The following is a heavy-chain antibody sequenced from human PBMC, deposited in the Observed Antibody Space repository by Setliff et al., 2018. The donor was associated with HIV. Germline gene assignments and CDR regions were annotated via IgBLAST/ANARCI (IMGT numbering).Heavy chain of an antibody. Sequence: GGSLRLSCAASGFSFYKYAMSWVRQAPGKGLEWVSTISTSGADTYDAHSVKGRFTISRDNSKNEVHLHMTTLRPEDTAVYHCVKLPDSSGHDCWGQGTLVTVSS. CDR2: ISTSGADT. V-gene: IGHV3-23*01. J-gene: IGHJ4*02. CDR3: VKLPDSSGHDC. D-gene: IGHD6-19*01. CDR1: GFSFYKYA.